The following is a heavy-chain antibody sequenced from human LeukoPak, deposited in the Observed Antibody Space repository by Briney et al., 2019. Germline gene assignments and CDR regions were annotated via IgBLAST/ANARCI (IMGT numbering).Heavy chain of an antibody. CDR2: IYTSGST. Sequence: SETLSLTCTVSGGSISNYYWSWIRQPAGKGLEWIGRIYTSGSTNYNPSLKSRVTMSVDTSKNQFSLKLSSLTAADTAVYYCARELRDSSGYYFHRYNWFDPWGQGTLVTVSS. CDR1: GGSISNYY. CDR3: ARELRDSSGYYFHRYNWFDP. J-gene: IGHJ5*02. D-gene: IGHD3-22*01. V-gene: IGHV4-4*07.